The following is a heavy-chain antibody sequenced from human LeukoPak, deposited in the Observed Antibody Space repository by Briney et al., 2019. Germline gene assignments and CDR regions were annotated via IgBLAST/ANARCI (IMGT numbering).Heavy chain of an antibody. CDR1: GYTFTGYY. CDR2: INPNSGGT. J-gene: IGHJ4*02. Sequence: GASVKVSCKASGYTFTGYYMHWVRQAPGQGLEWMGWINPNSGGTNYAQKFQGWVTMTRDTSISTAYMELNRLMSDDTAVYYCARDQGRRASYFDYWGQGTLVTVSS. V-gene: IGHV1-2*04. D-gene: IGHD2-15*01. CDR3: ARDQGRRASYFDY.